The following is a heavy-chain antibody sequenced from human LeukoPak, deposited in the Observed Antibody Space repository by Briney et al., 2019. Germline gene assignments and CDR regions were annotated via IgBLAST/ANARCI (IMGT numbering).Heavy chain of an antibody. CDR3: ARAEGITMVRGPKYYFDY. V-gene: IGHV1-18*01. CDR2: ISAYNGNT. D-gene: IGHD3-10*01. CDR1: GYTFTSYG. J-gene: IGHJ4*02. Sequence: ASVKVSCKASGYTFTSYGISWVRQALGQGLEWMGWISAYNGNTNYAQKLQGRVTMTTDTSTSTAYMELRSLRSDDTAVYYCARAEGITMVRGPKYYFDYWGQGTLVTVSS.